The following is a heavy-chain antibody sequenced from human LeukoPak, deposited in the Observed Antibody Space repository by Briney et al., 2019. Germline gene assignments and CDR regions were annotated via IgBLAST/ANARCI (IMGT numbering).Heavy chain of an antibody. J-gene: IGHJ4*02. Sequence: GGSLRLSCAGSGFTFTDAWMAWVRQAPGKGLEWVGRTRNKANSYTTEYAASVKGRFTISRDDSKNSLYLQMNSLKTEDTAVYYCTRGNVYAFDYWGQGTLVTVSS. CDR3: TRGNVYAFDY. CDR1: GFTFTDAW. D-gene: IGHD5/OR15-5a*01. CDR2: TRNKANSYTT. V-gene: IGHV3-72*01.